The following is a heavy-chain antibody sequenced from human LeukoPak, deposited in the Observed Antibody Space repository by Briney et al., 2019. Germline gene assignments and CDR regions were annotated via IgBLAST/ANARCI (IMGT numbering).Heavy chain of an antibody. CDR3: ARETEGSQQLVPSY. CDR2: IIPIFGTA. Sequence: ASVKVSCKASGYTFTSYGISWVRQAPGQGLEWMGGIIPIFGTANYAQKFQGRVTITADEATSTVYMELGSLRSEDTAVYYCARETEGSQQLVPSYWGQGTLVTVSS. J-gene: IGHJ4*02. D-gene: IGHD6-13*01. V-gene: IGHV1-69*13. CDR1: GYTFTSYG.